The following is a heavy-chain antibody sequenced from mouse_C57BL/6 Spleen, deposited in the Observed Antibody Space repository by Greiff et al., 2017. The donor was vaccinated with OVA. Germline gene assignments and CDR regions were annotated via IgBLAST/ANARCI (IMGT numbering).Heavy chain of an antibody. J-gene: IGHJ4*01. CDR1: GYTFTSYW. V-gene: IGHV1-64*01. D-gene: IGHD2-4*01. CDR2: IHPNSGST. CDR3: ARCSSYNDYDRYAMDY. Sequence: QVQLQQPGAELVKPGASVKLSCKASGYTFTSYWMPWVKQRPGQGLEWIGMIHPNSGSTNYNEKFKSKATLTVDKSSSTAYMQLSSLTSEDSAVYYCARCSSYNDYDRYAMDYWGQGTSVTVSS.